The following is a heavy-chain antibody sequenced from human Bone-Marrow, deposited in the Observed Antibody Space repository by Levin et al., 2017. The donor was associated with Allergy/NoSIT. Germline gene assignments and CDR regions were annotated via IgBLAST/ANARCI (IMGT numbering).Heavy chain of an antibody. J-gene: IGHJ4*02. V-gene: IGHV3-30-3*01. Sequence: GESLKISCAASGFTFSSYAMHWVRQAPGKGLEWVAVISYDGSNKYYADSVKGRFTISRDNSKNTLYLQMNSLRAEDTAVYYCARDRGYSYDDLTDVTPLSYWGQGTLVTVSS. CDR3: ARDRGYSYDDLTDVTPLSY. D-gene: IGHD5-18*01. CDR2: ISYDGSNK. CDR1: GFTFSSYA.